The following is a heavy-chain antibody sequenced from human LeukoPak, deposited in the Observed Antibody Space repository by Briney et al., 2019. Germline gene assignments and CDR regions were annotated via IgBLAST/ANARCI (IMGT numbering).Heavy chain of an antibody. CDR1: GFTFSSYW. D-gene: IGHD3-10*01. V-gene: IGHV3-7*01. CDR2: IKLDGSEK. Sequence: SGGSLRLSCAASGFTFSSYWMSWVRQAPGKGLEWVANIKLDGSEKYYVDSVKGRFTISRDNAMNSLSLQMNILRAEDTAVYYCAGARGAHLFDYWGQGTLVTV. J-gene: IGHJ4*02. CDR3: AGARGAHLFDY.